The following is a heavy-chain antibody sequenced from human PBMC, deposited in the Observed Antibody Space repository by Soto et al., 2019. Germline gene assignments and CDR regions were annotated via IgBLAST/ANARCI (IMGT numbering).Heavy chain of an antibody. J-gene: IGHJ5*02. CDR2: INPNSGGT. D-gene: IGHD6-6*01. Sequence: ASVEVSCKASGYTFTGYYMHWVRQAPGQGLEWMGWINPNSGGTNYAQKFQGRVTMTRDTSISTAYMELSRLRSDDTAVYYCARDRSSSSEGWFDPWGQGTLVTVSS. CDR3: ARDRSSSSEGWFDP. V-gene: IGHV1-2*02. CDR1: GYTFTGYY.